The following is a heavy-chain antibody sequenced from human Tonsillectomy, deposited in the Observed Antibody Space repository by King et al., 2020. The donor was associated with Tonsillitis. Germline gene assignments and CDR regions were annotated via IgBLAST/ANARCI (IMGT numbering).Heavy chain of an antibody. CDR2: IKSKTEGGTI. J-gene: IGHJ4*02. CDR3: TTWLLAR. V-gene: IGHV3-15*01. Sequence: QLQESGPGLVKPSETLSLTCTVSGGSFSSGSYYWGWIRQPPGKGLEWVGRIKSKTEGGTIDYAAPVKGRFTISRDDSKNTLYLQMNSLKTEDTAVYYCTTWLLARRGQGTLVTVSS. CDR1: GGSFSSGSYY. D-gene: IGHD5-12*01.